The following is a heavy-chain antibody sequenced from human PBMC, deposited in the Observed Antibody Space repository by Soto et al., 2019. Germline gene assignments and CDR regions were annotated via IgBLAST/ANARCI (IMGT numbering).Heavy chain of an antibody. D-gene: IGHD3-22*01. J-gene: IGHJ4*02. CDR3: ARQGLYYYDSSGYYVGY. V-gene: IGHV5-51*01. Sequence: GESLKISCKGSGYSFTSYWIGWVRQMPGKGLEWMRIIYPGDSDTRYSPSFQGQVTISADKSISTAYLQWSSLKASDTAMYYCARQGLYYYDSSGYYVGYWGQGTLVTVSS. CDR1: GYSFTSYW. CDR2: IYPGDSDT.